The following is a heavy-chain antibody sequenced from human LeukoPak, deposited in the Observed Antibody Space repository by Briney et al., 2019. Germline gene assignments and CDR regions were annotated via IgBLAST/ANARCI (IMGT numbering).Heavy chain of an antibody. CDR2: IVPIFGTA. V-gene: IGHV1-69*01. D-gene: IGHD5-12*01. Sequence: ASVKVSCKASGGTFSSYAISWVRQAPGQGLEWMGGIVPIFGTANYAQKFQGRVTITADESTSTAYTELSSLRSEDTAVYYCARGQPGSGYDYWGQGTLVTVSS. CDR3: ARGQPGSGYDY. CDR1: GGTFSSYA. J-gene: IGHJ4*02.